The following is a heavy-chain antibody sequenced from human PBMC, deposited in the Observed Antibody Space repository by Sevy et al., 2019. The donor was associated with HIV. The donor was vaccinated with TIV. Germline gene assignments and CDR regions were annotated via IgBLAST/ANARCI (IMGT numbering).Heavy chain of an antibody. J-gene: IGHJ4*02. Sequence: GGSLRLSCAASGFDFSIYSMSWVRQAPGKGLEWVSTLSFGCGKINYADSVKGRFTISRDNSKSSVYLQMNNMRIEDTAVYYCAREGCTKPHDYWRQGTLVTVSS. CDR2: LSFGCGKI. CDR1: GFDFSIYS. V-gene: IGHV3-23*01. D-gene: IGHD2-8*01. CDR3: AREGCTKPHDY.